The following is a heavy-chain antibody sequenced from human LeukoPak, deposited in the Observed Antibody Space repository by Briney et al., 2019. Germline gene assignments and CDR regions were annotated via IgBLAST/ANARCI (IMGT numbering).Heavy chain of an antibody. V-gene: IGHV3-66*01. CDR3: ARVIVGTTTRLDYFDY. CDR1: GFTFSNAW. J-gene: IGHJ4*02. D-gene: IGHD1-26*01. Sequence: GGSLRLSCAASGFTFSNAWMSWVRQAPGKGLEWVSIIYSGGNTYYADSVKGRFTVSRDNSKNTLYLQMNSLRAEDTAVYYCARVIVGTTTRLDYFDYWGQGTLVTVSS. CDR2: IYSGGNT.